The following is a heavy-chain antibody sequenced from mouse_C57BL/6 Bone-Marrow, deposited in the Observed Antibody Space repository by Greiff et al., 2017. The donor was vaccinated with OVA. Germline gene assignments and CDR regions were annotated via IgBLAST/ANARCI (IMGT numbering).Heavy chain of an antibody. CDR1: GFNIKDYY. V-gene: IGHV14-2*01. CDR2: IDPEDGEN. Sequence: VQLQQSGAELVKPGASVKLSCTASGFNIKDYYMHWVKQRTEQGLEWIGRIDPEDGENKYAPKFQGKATITADTSSNTAYLQLSSLTSEDTAVYYCARWDYDYDKDYWGQGTTLTVSS. CDR3: ARWDYDYDKDY. J-gene: IGHJ2*01. D-gene: IGHD2-4*01.